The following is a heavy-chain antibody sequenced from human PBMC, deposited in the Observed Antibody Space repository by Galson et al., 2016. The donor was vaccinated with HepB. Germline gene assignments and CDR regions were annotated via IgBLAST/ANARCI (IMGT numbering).Heavy chain of an antibody. V-gene: IGHV3-21*05. CDR3: AREHRSFDV. J-gene: IGHJ4*02. CDR1: GFIFSSYG. CDR2: ISDSSSNR. Sequence: SLRLSCAASGFIFSSYGMHWVRQVPGKGLEWVSYISDSSSNRYYRDSVQGRFAISRENAKNSVFLQMNSLRVEDTAIYYCAREHRSFDVWGQGVLVTVSP.